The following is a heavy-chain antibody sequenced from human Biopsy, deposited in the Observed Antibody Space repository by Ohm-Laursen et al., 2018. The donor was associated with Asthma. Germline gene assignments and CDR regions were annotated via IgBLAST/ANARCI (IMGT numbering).Heavy chain of an antibody. CDR3: ARAYGGSFFSGSFDI. V-gene: IGHV3-23*01. J-gene: IGHJ3*02. Sequence: SLRLSCAASEFPFSSYAMNWVRQAPGKGLEWVSSISGNGDNTHYSDSVQGRFIISRDNSKNTLSLQMNSLRAEDTAVYYCARAYGGSFFSGSFDIWGQGTMVTVSS. CDR2: ISGNGDNT. D-gene: IGHD4-23*01. CDR1: EFPFSSYA.